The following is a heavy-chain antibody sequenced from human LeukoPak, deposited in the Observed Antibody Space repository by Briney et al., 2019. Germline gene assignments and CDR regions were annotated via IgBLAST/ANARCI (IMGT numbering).Heavy chain of an antibody. Sequence: GESLKISCEASGYRFTNYWIGWVRQTPGKGLEWIGRIYPGDSYTRYSPSFQGQVSISADTSISTAHLQRSSLKASDTAIYYCARIHGSGSFVDYWGQGTLVTVSS. CDR3: ARIHGSGSFVDY. CDR2: IYPGDSYT. CDR1: GYRFTNYW. V-gene: IGHV5-51*01. J-gene: IGHJ4*02. D-gene: IGHD3-10*01.